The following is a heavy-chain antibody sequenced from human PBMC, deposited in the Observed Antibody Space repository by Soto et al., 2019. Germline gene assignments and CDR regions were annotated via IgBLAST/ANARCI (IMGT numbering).Heavy chain of an antibody. J-gene: IGHJ4*02. D-gene: IGHD3-16*02. V-gene: IGHV1-69*02. CDR3: ASDHGSGLSETLDY. CDR2: IIPILGIA. CDR1: GGTFSSYT. Sequence: ASVKVSCKASGGTFSSYTISWVRQAPGQGLEWMGRIIPILGIANYAQKFQGRVTITADKSTSTAYMELSSLRSEDTAVYYCASDHGSGLSETLDYWGQGTLVTVSS.